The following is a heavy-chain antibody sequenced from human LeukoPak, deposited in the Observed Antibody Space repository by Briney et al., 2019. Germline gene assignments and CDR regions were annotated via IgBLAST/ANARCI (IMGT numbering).Heavy chain of an antibody. CDR1: GFTFSSYG. CDR3: AKDRYDYVWGSYRYTPPDY. V-gene: IGHV3-23*01. CDR2: ISGSGGST. J-gene: IGHJ4*02. D-gene: IGHD3-16*02. Sequence: GGSLRLSCAASGFTFSSYGMSWVRQAPGKGLEWVSAISGSGGSTYYADSVKGRFTISRDNSKNTLYLQMNSLRAEDTAVYYCAKDRYDYVWGSYRYTPPDYWGQGTLVTVSS.